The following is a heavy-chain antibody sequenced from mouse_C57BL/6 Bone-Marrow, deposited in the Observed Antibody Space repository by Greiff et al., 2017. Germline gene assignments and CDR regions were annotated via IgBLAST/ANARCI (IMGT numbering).Heavy chain of an antibody. D-gene: IGHD2-3*01. V-gene: IGHV1-82*01. J-gene: IGHJ3*01. CDR3: ARTGWLLNY. Sequence: VQLQQSGPELVKPGASVKISCKASGYAFSSSWMNWVKQRPGKGLEWIGRIYPGDGDTNYNGKFKGKATLTADKSSSTAYMQLSSLTSEDSAVYFCARTGWLLNYWGQGTLVTVSA. CDR1: GYAFSSSW. CDR2: IYPGDGDT.